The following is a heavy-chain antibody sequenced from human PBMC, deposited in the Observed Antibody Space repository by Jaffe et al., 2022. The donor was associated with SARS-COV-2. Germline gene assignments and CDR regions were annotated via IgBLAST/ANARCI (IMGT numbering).Heavy chain of an antibody. Sequence: EVQLVESGGGLVQPGGSLRLSCAASGFTFSGFGMSWARQAPGKGLEWVSYISSSGSAMYYAGSVKGRFTISRDNARNSLYLEMNSLKAEDTAVYYCARGYGSGTYYYWGQGTLVTVSS. J-gene: IGHJ4*02. D-gene: IGHD3-10*01. V-gene: IGHV3-48*01. CDR3: ARGYGSGTYYY. CDR2: ISSSGSAM. CDR1: GFTFSGFG.